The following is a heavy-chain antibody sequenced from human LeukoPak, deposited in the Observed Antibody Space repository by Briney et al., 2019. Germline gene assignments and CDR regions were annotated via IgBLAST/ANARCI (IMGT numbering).Heavy chain of an antibody. Sequence: SGGSLRLSCAASGFTFSNYAMSWVRQAPGRGLEWVSRISGSGGSTYNADSVEGRFTISRDNSKNTLYLQMNSLRAEDTAVYYCAKHIAAAGTGGWFDPWGQGTLVTVSS. J-gene: IGHJ5*02. CDR3: AKHIAAAGTGGWFDP. CDR2: ISGSGGST. D-gene: IGHD6-13*01. CDR1: GFTFSNYA. V-gene: IGHV3-23*01.